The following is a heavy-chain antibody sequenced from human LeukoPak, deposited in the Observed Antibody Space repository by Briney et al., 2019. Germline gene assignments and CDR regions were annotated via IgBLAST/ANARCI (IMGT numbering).Heavy chain of an antibody. Sequence: PGGSLRLSCAASGFTVSSYAMSWVRQAPGKGLEWVSAISGSGGSTYYADSVKGRFTISRDNSKNTLYLQMNSLRAEDTAVYYCAKVDSSSWYRPAHFDPWGQGTLVTVSS. CDR2: ISGSGGST. D-gene: IGHD6-13*01. J-gene: IGHJ5*02. CDR3: AKVDSSSWYRPAHFDP. CDR1: GFTVSSYA. V-gene: IGHV3-23*01.